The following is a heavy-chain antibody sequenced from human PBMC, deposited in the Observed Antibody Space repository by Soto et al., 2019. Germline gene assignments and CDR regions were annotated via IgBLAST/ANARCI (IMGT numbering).Heavy chain of an antibody. CDR3: ANLLGCRYDILTGYSLTPYY. CDR1: GFTFSSYA. J-gene: IGHJ4*02. D-gene: IGHD3-9*01. CDR2: ISGSGGST. V-gene: IGHV3-23*01. Sequence: GGSLRLSCAASGFTFSSYAMSWVRQAPGKGLEWVSAISGSGGSTYYADSVKGRFTISRDNSKNTLYLQMNSLRAEDTAVYYCANLLGCRYDILTGYSLTPYYWGQGTLVTVSS.